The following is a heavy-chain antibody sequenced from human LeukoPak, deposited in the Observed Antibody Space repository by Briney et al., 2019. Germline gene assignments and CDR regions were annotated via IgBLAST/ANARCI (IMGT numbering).Heavy chain of an antibody. CDR1: EFTFSSHG. D-gene: IGHD6-19*01. J-gene: IGHJ4*02. CDR3: ARDSARGGYYFDY. CDR2: ISSSGSTI. V-gene: IGHV3-48*04. Sequence: PGGSLRLSCAASEFTFSSHGMHWVRQAPGKGLEWVSYISSSGSTIYYADSVKGRFTISRDNAKNSLYLQMNSLRAKDTAVYYCARDSARGGYYFDYWGQGTLVTVSS.